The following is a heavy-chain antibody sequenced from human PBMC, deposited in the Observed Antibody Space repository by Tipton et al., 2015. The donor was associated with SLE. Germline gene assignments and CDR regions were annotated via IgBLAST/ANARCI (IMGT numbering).Heavy chain of an antibody. CDR3: ARAQKDAFDI. CDR2: INHSGST. J-gene: IGHJ3*02. CDR1: GESFSGYY. V-gene: IGHV4-34*01. Sequence: TLSLTCAVYGESFSGYYWSWIRQPPGKGLEWIGEINHSGSTNYNPSLKSRVTISVDTSKNQFSLKLSSVTAADTAVYYCARAQKDAFDIWGQGTMVTVSS.